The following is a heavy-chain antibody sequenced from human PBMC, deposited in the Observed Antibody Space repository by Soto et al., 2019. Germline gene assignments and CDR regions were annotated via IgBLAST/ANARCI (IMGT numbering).Heavy chain of an antibody. V-gene: IGHV3-33*03. CDR2: FWSHASAK. Sequence: HRGGSLKLSDTTSGFTFTADSMHWVRQAPGKGLELVATFWSHASAKTYADSVTARFTISRDPSRGTVYLLMDSLRTDDTAVDYCVFGSSNQYFFDLWGQEILVTVSS. J-gene: IGHJ4*02. D-gene: IGHD6-6*01. CDR3: VFGSSNQYFFDL. CDR1: GFTFTADS.